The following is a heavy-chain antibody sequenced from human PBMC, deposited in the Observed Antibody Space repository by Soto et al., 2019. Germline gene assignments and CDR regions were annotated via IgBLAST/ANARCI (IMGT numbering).Heavy chain of an antibody. J-gene: IGHJ3*02. Sequence: ASVKVSCKASGYTFTSYDINWVRQATGQGLEWMGWMNPNSGNTGYAQKFQGRVTMARNISISTAYMELSSLRSEDTAVYYCARDRPVHDAFDIWGQGTMVTVSS. CDR3: ARDRPVHDAFDI. CDR1: GYTFTSYD. D-gene: IGHD6-6*01. V-gene: IGHV1-8*01. CDR2: MNPNSGNT.